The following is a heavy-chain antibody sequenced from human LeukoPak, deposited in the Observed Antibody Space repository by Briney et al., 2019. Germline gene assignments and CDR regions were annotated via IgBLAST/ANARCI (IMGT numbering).Heavy chain of an antibody. D-gene: IGHD3-10*01. CDR2: IYYSGST. Sequence: SETLSLTCTVSGGSISSYYWSWIRQPPGKGLEWIGYIYYSGSTNYNPSLKSRVTISVDTSKNQFPLKLSSVTAADTAVYYCARSGITMVRGGRLNWFDPWGQGTLVTVSS. V-gene: IGHV4-59*01. J-gene: IGHJ5*02. CDR3: ARSGITMVRGGRLNWFDP. CDR1: GGSISSYY.